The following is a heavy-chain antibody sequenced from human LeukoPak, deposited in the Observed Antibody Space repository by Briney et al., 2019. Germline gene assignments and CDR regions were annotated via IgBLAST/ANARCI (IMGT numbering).Heavy chain of an antibody. Sequence: SETLSLTCTVSGGSISSSSYYWGWIRQPPGKGLEWIGSIYYSGSTYYNPSLKSRITMSTDTSKNQFSLNLSSVTAADSAVYYCASFCASTTCYNDGTNFAFWGQGTLVTVSS. V-gene: IGHV4-39*07. J-gene: IGHJ4*02. CDR1: GGSISSSSYY. D-gene: IGHD2-2*01. CDR3: ASFCASTTCYNDGTNFAF. CDR2: IYYSGST.